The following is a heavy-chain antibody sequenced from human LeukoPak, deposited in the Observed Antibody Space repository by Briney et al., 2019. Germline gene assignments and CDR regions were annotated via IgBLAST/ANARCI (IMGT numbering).Heavy chain of an antibody. J-gene: IGHJ4*02. Sequence: GGSLRLSCAASGFTFNSYSMNWVRQAPGKGLEWVSSISSSSSYIYYADSVKGRFTISRDNAKNSLYLQMNSLRAEDTAVYYCARDLPNSSGWYGYWGQGTLVTVSS. CDR2: ISSSSSYI. V-gene: IGHV3-21*01. CDR3: ARDLPNSSGWYGY. CDR1: GFTFNSYS. D-gene: IGHD6-19*01.